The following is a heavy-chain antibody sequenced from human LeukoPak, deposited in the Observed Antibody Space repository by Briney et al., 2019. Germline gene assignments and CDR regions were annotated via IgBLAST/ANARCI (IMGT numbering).Heavy chain of an antibody. V-gene: IGHV4-59*08. CDR2: IFYTGST. Sequence: SEPLSLTCTVSGGSISGYYWSWIRQPPGKGLEWIGYIFYTGSTNYNPSLKSRVTISVDTSKTQFSLKLKSVNASDTAVYYCARITSGGAHFDPWGQGTLVTVSS. D-gene: IGHD3-10*01. J-gene: IGHJ5*02. CDR3: ARITSGGAHFDP. CDR1: GGSISGYY.